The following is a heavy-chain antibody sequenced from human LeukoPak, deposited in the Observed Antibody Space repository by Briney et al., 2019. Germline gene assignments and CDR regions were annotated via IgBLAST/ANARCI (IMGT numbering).Heavy chain of an antibody. D-gene: IGHD3-3*01. Sequence: ASVKVSCKASGCTFTGYYMHWVRQAPGQGLEWMGWINPNSGGTNYAQKFQGRVTATRDTSISTAYMELSRLRSDDTAVYYCARGYYDFWSGYYGYGVYWGQGTLVTVSS. CDR1: GCTFTGYY. V-gene: IGHV1-2*02. CDR3: ARGYYDFWSGYYGYGVY. CDR2: INPNSGGT. J-gene: IGHJ4*02.